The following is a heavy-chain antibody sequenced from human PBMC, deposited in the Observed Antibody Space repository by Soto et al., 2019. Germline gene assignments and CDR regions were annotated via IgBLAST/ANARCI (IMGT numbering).Heavy chain of an antibody. Sequence: QVQLVESGGGVVQPGRSLRLSCAASGFTFSSYGMHWVRQAPGKGLEWVAVISYDGSNKYYADSVQGRFTISRDNSKNTLYLQMNSLRAEDTAVYYCAKDWVAADDYWGQGTLVTVSS. CDR2: ISYDGSNK. D-gene: IGHD2-15*01. CDR1: GFTFSSYG. CDR3: AKDWVAADDY. J-gene: IGHJ4*02. V-gene: IGHV3-30*18.